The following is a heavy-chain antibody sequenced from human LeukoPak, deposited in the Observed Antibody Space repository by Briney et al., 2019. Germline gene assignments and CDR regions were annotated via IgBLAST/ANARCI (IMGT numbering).Heavy chain of an antibody. D-gene: IGHD1-26*01. CDR1: GGSISSSSYY. V-gene: IGHV4-39*07. CDR3: ARDNPRRKGAHDY. J-gene: IGHJ4*02. CDR2: IYYSGST. Sequence: PSETLSLTCTVSGGSISSSSYYWGWIRQPPGKGLEWIGSIYYSGSTYYNPSLKSRVTISVDTSKNQFSLKLSSVTAADTAVYYCARDNPRRKGAHDYWGQGTLVTVSS.